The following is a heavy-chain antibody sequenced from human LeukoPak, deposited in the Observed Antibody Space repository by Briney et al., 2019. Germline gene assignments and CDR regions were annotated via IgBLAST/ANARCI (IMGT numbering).Heavy chain of an antibody. V-gene: IGHV3-74*01. CDR2: ISPTGSTT. CDR1: GFSFSGHW. D-gene: IGHD6-6*01. J-gene: IGHJ4*02. Sequence: GSLRLSFTASGFSFSGHWMHWARQLPGKGLVWVXXISPTGSTTSYADSVKXXFTVSRDNAKNTLYLQVNNLRAEDTAVYYCARGPNSNWSGLDFWGQGTLLTVSS. CDR3: ARGPNSNWSGLDF.